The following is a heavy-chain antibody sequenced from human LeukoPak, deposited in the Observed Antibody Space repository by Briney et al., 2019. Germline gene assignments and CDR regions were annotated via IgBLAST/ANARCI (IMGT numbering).Heavy chain of an antibody. Sequence: ASVKVSCKTSGYSANFYGITWVRQVAGQGLEWMGWISAQHGQTEYAPNSQDRVTMTTDTYTITAYMELRSLRSDDTAVYYCAGSLGYCTSNVCYLKYWGQGTLVTVSS. CDR2: ISAQHGQT. D-gene: IGHD2-8*01. V-gene: IGHV1-18*01. CDR1: GYSANFYG. J-gene: IGHJ4*02. CDR3: AGSLGYCTSNVCYLKY.